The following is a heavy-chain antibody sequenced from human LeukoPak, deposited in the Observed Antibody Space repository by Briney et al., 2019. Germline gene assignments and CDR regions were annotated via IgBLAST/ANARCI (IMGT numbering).Heavy chain of an antibody. CDR3: ARGPGYCGSTSCFNYYYMDV. CDR2: IKQDGSEK. Sequence: PGGSLRLSCAASGFTFSSYWMSWVRQAPGKGLEWVANIKQDGSEKYYVDSVKGRFAISRDNAKNSLYLQMNSLRAEDTAVYYCARGPGYCGSTSCFNYYYMDVWGKGTTVTVSS. J-gene: IGHJ6*03. V-gene: IGHV3-7*01. CDR1: GFTFSSYW. D-gene: IGHD2-2*01.